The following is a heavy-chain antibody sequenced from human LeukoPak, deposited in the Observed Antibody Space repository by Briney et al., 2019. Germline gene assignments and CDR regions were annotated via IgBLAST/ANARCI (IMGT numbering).Heavy chain of an antibody. Sequence: GGSLRLSCAASGFTFDNYRMSWVRQAPGKGLEWVANIKQDGSEKYYVDSVKGRFTISRDNAKNSLYLQMNSLRAEDTAVYYCARGQYSGSYFDYWGQGTLVTVSS. CDR1: GFTFDNYR. J-gene: IGHJ4*02. CDR3: ARGQYSGSYFDY. CDR2: IKQDGSEK. D-gene: IGHD1-26*01. V-gene: IGHV3-7*01.